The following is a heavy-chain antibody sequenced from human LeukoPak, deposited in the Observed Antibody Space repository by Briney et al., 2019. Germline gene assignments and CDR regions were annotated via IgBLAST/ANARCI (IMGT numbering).Heavy chain of an antibody. CDR3: AREFSTVGNFDY. Sequence: PGGSLRLSCVTSGFTFSRYSMRWVRQAPGKGLEWVSSIYFTGNYISYADSVMGRFTISRDNAKNSLYLQMNSLRAEDTAVYYCAREFSTVGNFDYWGQGTLVAVSS. CDR2: IYFTGNYI. V-gene: IGHV3-21*01. D-gene: IGHD3-3*02. J-gene: IGHJ4*02. CDR1: GFTFSRYS.